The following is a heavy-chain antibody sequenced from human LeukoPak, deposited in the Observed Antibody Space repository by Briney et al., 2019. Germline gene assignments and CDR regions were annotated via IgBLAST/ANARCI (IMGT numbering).Heavy chain of an antibody. CDR3: ARDTTVVTPMDYYYYMDV. V-gene: IGHV3-30*04. Sequence: GGSLRLSCAASGFTFSSYAMHWVRQAPGKGLEWVAVISYDGSNKYYADSVKGRFTISRDNSKNTLYLQMNSLRAEDTAVYYCARDTTVVTPMDYYYYMDVWGKGTTVTVSS. J-gene: IGHJ6*03. CDR1: GFTFSSYA. D-gene: IGHD4-23*01. CDR2: ISYDGSNK.